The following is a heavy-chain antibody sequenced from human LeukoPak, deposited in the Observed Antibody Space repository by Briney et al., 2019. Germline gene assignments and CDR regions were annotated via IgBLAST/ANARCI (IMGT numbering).Heavy chain of an antibody. J-gene: IGHJ4*02. CDR1: GGSISSGAYY. Sequence: PSETLSLTCTVSGGSISSGAYYWNWIRQHPGKGLEWIGYIYYSGSTYYTPSLRSRVTISVDTSKKQFSLKLSSVTAADTAVYFCARDPSYGQFDHWGQGTLVTVSS. V-gene: IGHV4-31*03. CDR3: ARDPSYGQFDH. CDR2: IYYSGST. D-gene: IGHD5-18*01.